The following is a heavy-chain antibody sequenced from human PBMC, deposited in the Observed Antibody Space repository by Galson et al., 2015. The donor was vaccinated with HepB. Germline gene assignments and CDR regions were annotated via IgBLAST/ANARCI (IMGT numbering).Heavy chain of an antibody. CDR2: TYFRSKWHN. Sequence: CAISGDSVASNSAVWNWIRQSPSRGLEWLGRTYFRSKWHNDYGISVKSRISINADTSQNQFSLHLSSVTPEDTAVYYCAYGSDVWGQGTMVIVSS. CDR3: AYGSDV. J-gene: IGHJ6*02. V-gene: IGHV6-1*01. CDR1: GDSVASNSAV.